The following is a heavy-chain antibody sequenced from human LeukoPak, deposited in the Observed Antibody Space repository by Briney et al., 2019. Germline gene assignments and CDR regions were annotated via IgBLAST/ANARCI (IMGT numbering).Heavy chain of an antibody. V-gene: IGHV3-23*01. J-gene: IGHJ4*02. CDR2: ISGGGGST. Sequence: PGGSLRLSCAPSGFTFSSYAMSWVRQAPGKGLEWVSSISGGGGSTCSADSVQGRFTISRDTSKNTLYLQMTSLRAEDTAVYYCAKGGYSSSWRTYFDYWGQGTLVTVSS. CDR3: AKGGYSSSWRTYFDY. D-gene: IGHD6-13*01. CDR1: GFTFSSYA.